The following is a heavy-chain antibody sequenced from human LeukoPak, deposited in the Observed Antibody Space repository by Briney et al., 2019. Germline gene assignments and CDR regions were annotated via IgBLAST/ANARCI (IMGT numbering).Heavy chain of an antibody. CDR1: GFTFSSYE. Sequence: TGGSLRLSCAASGFTFSSYEMNWVRQAPGKGLEWISYISSSGSTIYYADSVKGRFTISRDNAKNSLYLQMNSLRAEDTAVYYCARGPHFDSSGYPAFDYWGQGTLVTVSS. CDR3: ARGPHFDSSGYPAFDY. D-gene: IGHD3-22*01. J-gene: IGHJ4*02. CDR2: ISSSGSTI. V-gene: IGHV3-48*03.